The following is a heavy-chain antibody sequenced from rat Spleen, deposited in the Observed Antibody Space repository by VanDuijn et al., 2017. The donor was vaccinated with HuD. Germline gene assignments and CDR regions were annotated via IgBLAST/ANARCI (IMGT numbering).Heavy chain of an antibody. V-gene: IGHV5-29*01. CDR3: ARRAGFDY. J-gene: IGHJ2*01. Sequence: EVQLVESGGGLVQPGRSLKLSCAASGFTFSNYDMAWVRQAPTKGLEWVASISYDGSSTYYRDSVKGRFTISRDNAKSTLYLQMDSLRSEDTATYYCARRAGFDYWGQGVMVTVSS. CDR1: GFTFSNYD. D-gene: IGHD4-1*01. CDR2: ISYDGSST.